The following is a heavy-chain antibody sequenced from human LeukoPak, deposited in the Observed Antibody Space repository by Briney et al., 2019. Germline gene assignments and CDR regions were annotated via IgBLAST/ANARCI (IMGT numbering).Heavy chain of an antibody. Sequence: GGSLRLSCAASGFILNNYGLIWVRQAPGKGLEWVSAISNDGGGTNYADFVKGRFTISRDNSKNTLFLQMNSLRAEDTALYYCAKGSSGYFVDLWGQGTLVTVSS. CDR1: GFILNNYG. CDR3: AKGSSGYFVDL. J-gene: IGHJ5*02. V-gene: IGHV3-23*01. CDR2: ISNDGGGT. D-gene: IGHD3-22*01.